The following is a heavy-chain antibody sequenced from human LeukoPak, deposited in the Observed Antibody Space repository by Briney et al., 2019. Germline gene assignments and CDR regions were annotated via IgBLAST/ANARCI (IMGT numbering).Heavy chain of an antibody. Sequence: PSKTLSLTCTVSGYSISSGYYWGWIRQPPGKGLEWIGSIYHSGSTYYNPSLKSRVTISVDTSKNQFSLKLSSVTAADTAVYYCAARIAAAGLFDYWGQGTLVTVSS. CDR1: GYSISSGYY. J-gene: IGHJ4*02. V-gene: IGHV4-38-2*02. CDR2: IYHSGST. CDR3: AARIAAAGLFDY. D-gene: IGHD6-13*01.